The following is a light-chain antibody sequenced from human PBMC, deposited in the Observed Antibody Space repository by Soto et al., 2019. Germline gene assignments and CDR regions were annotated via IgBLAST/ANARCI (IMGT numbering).Light chain of an antibody. CDR3: QPYNNWWT. J-gene: IGKJ1*01. CDR2: GAS. V-gene: IGKV3-15*01. CDR1: QSVSSN. Sequence: EIVMTQSPATLSVSPGERATLSCRASQSVSSNLAWYQQKPGQAPRLLIYGASTRATGIPARFSGSGSGSEFTLTISSLQSEDSAVYYCQPYNNWWTFGQGTKVEIK.